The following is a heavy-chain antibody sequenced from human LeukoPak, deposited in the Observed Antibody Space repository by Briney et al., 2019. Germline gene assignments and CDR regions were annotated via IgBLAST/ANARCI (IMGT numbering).Heavy chain of an antibody. Sequence: GGSLRLSCATSGFTFRSHAIHWVRQSPGKGLEWVAQIWYDGSNKYYADSVKGRFTISRDNSKNTLYMQMNSLRAEDTAVYYCARTGYGDYLYNWFDPWGQGTLVTVSS. V-gene: IGHV3-30*04. D-gene: IGHD4-17*01. J-gene: IGHJ5*02. CDR2: IWYDGSNK. CDR1: GFTFRSHA. CDR3: ARTGYGDYLYNWFDP.